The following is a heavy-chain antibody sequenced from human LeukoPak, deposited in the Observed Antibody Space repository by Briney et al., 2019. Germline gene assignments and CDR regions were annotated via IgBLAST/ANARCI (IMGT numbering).Heavy chain of an antibody. CDR2: IIPIFGTA. D-gene: IGHD6-6*01. Sequence: SVKVSCKASGGTFSSYAISWVRQAPGQGLEWMGGIIPIFGTANYAQKFQGRVTITADKSTSTAYMELSSLRSEDTAVYYCARGYSSSSYYYYYMDVWGKGTTVTVSS. CDR1: GGTFSSYA. J-gene: IGHJ6*03. CDR3: ARGYSSSSYYYYYMDV. V-gene: IGHV1-69*06.